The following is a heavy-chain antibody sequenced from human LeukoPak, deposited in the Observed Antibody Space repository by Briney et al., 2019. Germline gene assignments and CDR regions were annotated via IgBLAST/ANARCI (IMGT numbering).Heavy chain of an antibody. V-gene: IGHV3-21*01. CDR3: ARDRWGSGTSPP. J-gene: IGHJ5*02. Sequence: PGGSLRLSCAASGFTFSYYTMNWVRQAPGKGLEWVSAITGASNGASTYTYYADSVRGRFTISRDNAKNSLYLQMNSLRAEDTAVYYCARDRWGSGTSPPWGQGTLVTVSS. D-gene: IGHD3-10*01. CDR1: GFTFSYYT. CDR2: ITGASNGASTYT.